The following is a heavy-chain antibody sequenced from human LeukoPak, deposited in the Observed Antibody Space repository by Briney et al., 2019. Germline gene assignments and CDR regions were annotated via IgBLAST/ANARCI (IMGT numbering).Heavy chain of an antibody. CDR1: GYTLTELS. V-gene: IGHV1-24*01. J-gene: IGHJ6*02. Sequence: ASVKVSCKVSGYTLTELSMHRVRQAPGKGLEWMGGFDPEDGETIYAQKFQGRVTMTEDTSTDTAYMELSSLRSEDTAVYYCATTSSHLGGMDVWGQGTTVTVSS. CDR2: FDPEDGET. CDR3: ATTSSHLGGMDV.